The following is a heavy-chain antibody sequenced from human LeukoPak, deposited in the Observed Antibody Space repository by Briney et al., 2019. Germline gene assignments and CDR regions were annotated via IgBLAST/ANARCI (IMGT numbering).Heavy chain of an antibody. CDR1: GYTFTSYD. CDR3: AKNNATVRYFQH. CDR2: MNPNSGNT. V-gene: IGHV1-8*01. J-gene: IGHJ1*01. D-gene: IGHD1/OR15-1a*01. Sequence: GASVKVSCKASGYTFTSYDINWVRQAPGQGPEWMGWMNPNSGNTGYAQKFQGRVTMTRNTSISTAYMELSSLRSEDTAVYYCAKNNATVRYFQHWGQGTLVTVSS.